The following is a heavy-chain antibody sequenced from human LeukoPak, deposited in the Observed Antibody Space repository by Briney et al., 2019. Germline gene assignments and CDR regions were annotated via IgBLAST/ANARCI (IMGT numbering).Heavy chain of an antibody. CDR1: GFTFSSYA. CDR3: AKPRARYFDY. CDR2: ISGSGGST. J-gene: IGHJ4*02. V-gene: IGHV3-23*01. Sequence: GGSLRLSCTASGFTFSSYAMSWVRQAPGKGLEWVSSISGSGGSTYYADSVKGRFTISRDNSKNTLYLQMNSLRAEDTAVYYCAKPRARYFDYWGQGTLVTVSS.